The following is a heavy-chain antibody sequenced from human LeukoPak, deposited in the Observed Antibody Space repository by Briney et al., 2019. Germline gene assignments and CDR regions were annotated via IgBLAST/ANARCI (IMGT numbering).Heavy chain of an antibody. Sequence: GGSLRLACAASGFTFSTYSMNLVRQAPGKGLEWISYISSSSRTMYYADSVKGRFTISRDNAKKSLYLQMNSLRAEETAVYYCARDLGLYDYGGNIDYWGQGTLVTVSS. V-gene: IGHV3-48*04. J-gene: IGHJ4*02. D-gene: IGHD4-23*01. CDR1: GFTFSTYS. CDR2: ISSSSRTM. CDR3: ARDLGLYDYGGNIDY.